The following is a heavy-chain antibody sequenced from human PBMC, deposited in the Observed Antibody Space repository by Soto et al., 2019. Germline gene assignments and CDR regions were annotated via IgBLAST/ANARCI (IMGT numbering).Heavy chain of an antibody. J-gene: IGHJ3*02. D-gene: IGHD4-17*01. CDR3: ARDGVDVSRTTVRHGALDI. V-gene: IGHV1-69*01. CDR1: GGSFSTYG. CDR2: FIPVFTPA. Sequence: QVQLVQSGAEVKKPGSSVKVSCKASGGSFSTYGISWVRQAPGQGLEWMGGFIPVFTPAKYSQKFQGRVSITADEPAYTAYMELSSLRSEDTAVYFCARDGVDVSRTTVRHGALDIWGQGTVVTVSS.